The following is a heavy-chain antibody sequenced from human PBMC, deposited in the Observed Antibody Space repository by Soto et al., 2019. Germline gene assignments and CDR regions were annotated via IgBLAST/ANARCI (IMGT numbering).Heavy chain of an antibody. CDR2: ISGSGGST. D-gene: IGHD2-15*01. J-gene: IGHJ6*02. V-gene: IGHV3-23*01. CDR3: AKDYLGYCSGGSCYYDMDV. Sequence: GGSLRLSCAASGFTFSSYAMSWVRQAPGKGLEWVSAISGSGGSTYYADSVKGRFTISRDNSKNTLYLQMNSLRAEDTAVYYCAKDYLGYCSGGSCYYDMDVWGQGTTVTVSS. CDR1: GFTFSSYA.